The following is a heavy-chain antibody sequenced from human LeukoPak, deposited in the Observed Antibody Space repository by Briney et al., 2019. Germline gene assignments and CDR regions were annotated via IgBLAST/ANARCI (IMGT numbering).Heavy chain of an antibody. CDR2: INPSGST. CDR1: GGSFTGYY. CDR3: ARGGAVAGTDY. J-gene: IGHJ4*02. V-gene: IGHV4-34*01. Sequence: SETLSLTRAVYGGSFTGYYWSWIRQPPGHGLEWIGEINPSGSTNYNPSSKSRVTISEDTSKNQVSLKLSAVTAADTAVYYCARGGAVAGTDYWGQGTRVTVSS. D-gene: IGHD6-13*01.